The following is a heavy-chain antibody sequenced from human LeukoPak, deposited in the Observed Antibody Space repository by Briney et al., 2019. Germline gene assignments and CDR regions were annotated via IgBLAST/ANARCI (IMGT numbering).Heavy chain of an antibody. J-gene: IGHJ4*02. CDR2: ITSSGTYI. Sequence: PGGSLRLSCAASGFTFSSSAMSWVRQAPGKALEWVSSITSSGTYIFYADSVKGRFTISRDNAKNSLYLQMNSLRAEDTAVYYCGRYYDSSGGFDYWGQGTLVTVSS. D-gene: IGHD3-22*01. V-gene: IGHV3-21*01. CDR1: GFTFSSSA. CDR3: GRYYDSSGGFDY.